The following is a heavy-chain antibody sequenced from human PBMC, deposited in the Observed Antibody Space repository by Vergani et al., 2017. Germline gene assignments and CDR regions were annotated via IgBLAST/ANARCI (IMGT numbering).Heavy chain of an antibody. CDR3: ARLGYDDSSGYYRDY. CDR2: IYPGDSDT. CDR1: GYSFTSYW. J-gene: IGHJ4*02. V-gene: IGHV5-51*01. D-gene: IGHD3-22*01. Sequence: EVQLVQSGAEVKKPGESLKISCKGSGYSFTSYWIGWVRQMPGKGLEWMGIIYPGDSDTRYSPSFQGQVTISADKSISTAYLQWSSLKASDTDMYYCARLGYDDSSGYYRDYWGQGTLVTVSS.